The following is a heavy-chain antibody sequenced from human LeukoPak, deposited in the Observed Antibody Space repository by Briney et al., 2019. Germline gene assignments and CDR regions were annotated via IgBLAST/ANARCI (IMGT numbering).Heavy chain of an antibody. Sequence: GGSLRLSCAASGVTFRSHEMNWVRQAPGQGLEWVSYISRSGRTIYDADSVKGRFTISRDNAKNSLYLQMNSLRAEDTAVYYCARVYSGSWYFDLWGRGTLVTVSS. D-gene: IGHD5-12*01. CDR1: GVTFRSHE. J-gene: IGHJ2*01. V-gene: IGHV3-48*03. CDR3: ARVYSGSWYFDL. CDR2: ISRSGRTI.